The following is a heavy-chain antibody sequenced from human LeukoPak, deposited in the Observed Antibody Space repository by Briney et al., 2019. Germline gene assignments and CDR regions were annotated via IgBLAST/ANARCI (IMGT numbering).Heavy chain of an antibody. V-gene: IGHV3-30*18. CDR1: GFTFGSYG. J-gene: IGHJ1*01. CDR3: AKDQTPPLH. D-gene: IGHD4-23*01. CDR2: ISYDGSNK. Sequence: GGPRRPSCAAPGFTFGSYGMHWVRQAPGKGLEWVAVISYDGSNKYYADSVKGRFTISRDNSKNTLYLQMNSLRAEDTAVYYCAKDQTPPLHWGQGTLVTVSS.